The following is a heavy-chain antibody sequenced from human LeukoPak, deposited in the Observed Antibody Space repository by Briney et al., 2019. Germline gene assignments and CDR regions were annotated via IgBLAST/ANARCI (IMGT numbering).Heavy chain of an antibody. J-gene: IGHJ6*04. CDR2: INSDGSSA. V-gene: IGHV3-74*01. CDR1: GFTFSNYW. CDR3: AKDSAPTDYKDGMDV. Sequence: GGSLRLSCAASGFTFSNYWMHWVRQAPGKGLVWVSRINSDGSSAYYADSVKGRFTISRDNAKNTLYLQMNSLRVEDTAVYYCAKDSAPTDYKDGMDVWGKGTTVTVSS. D-gene: IGHD4/OR15-4a*01.